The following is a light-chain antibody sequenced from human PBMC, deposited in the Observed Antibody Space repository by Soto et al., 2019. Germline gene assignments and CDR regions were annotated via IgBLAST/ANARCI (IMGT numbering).Light chain of an antibody. CDR1: QSVSSSY. CDR2: GAS. CDR3: QQSYSVPLT. J-gene: IGKJ1*01. V-gene: IGKV3-20*01. Sequence: EIVLTQSPGTLSLSPGERATLSCRASQSVSSSYLAWYQQKPGQAPRLLIYGASSRATGIPSRFSGSGSGTDFTLTISSLQPEDFATYYCQQSYSVPLTFGQGTKVDIK.